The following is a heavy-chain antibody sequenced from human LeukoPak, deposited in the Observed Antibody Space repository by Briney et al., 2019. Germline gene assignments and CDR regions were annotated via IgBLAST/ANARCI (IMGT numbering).Heavy chain of an antibody. V-gene: IGHV1-18*01. Sequence: WASVKVSCKASGYTFTSYGISWVRQAPGQGLEWMGWISAYNGNTNYAQKLQGRVTMTTDTSTSTAYTELRSLRSDDTAVYYCARGRWSCSSTSCYTGADYWGQGTLVTVSS. CDR1: GYTFTSYG. D-gene: IGHD2-2*02. CDR2: ISAYNGNT. J-gene: IGHJ4*02. CDR3: ARGRWSCSSTSCYTGADY.